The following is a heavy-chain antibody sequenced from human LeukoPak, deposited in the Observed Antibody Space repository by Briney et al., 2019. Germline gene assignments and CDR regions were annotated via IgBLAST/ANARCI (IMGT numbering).Heavy chain of an antibody. V-gene: IGHV3-21*01. D-gene: IGHD3-9*01. J-gene: IGHJ1*01. Sequence: GGSLRLSCAASGFTFNTFNMNWVRQAPGKGLEWVSSITSGGDYIYYADSVKGRFTTSRDNAKNSLSLQLNSLRVEDTAVYYCARGHSDGLAASYKWSPDDWSQGTLVTVCS. CDR2: ITSGGDYI. CDR3: ARGHSDGLAASYKWSPDD. CDR1: GFTFNTFN.